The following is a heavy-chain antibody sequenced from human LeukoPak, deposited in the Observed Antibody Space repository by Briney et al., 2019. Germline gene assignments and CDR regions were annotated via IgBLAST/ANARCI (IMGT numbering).Heavy chain of an antibody. CDR2: IDPSDSYT. CDR3: ARHGKVAAAGQYYYYYHGMDV. Sequence: GESLKISCKGSGYSFTSYWISWVRQMPGKGLEWMGRIDPSDSYTDYSPSLQGHVTISADKSISTAYLQWSSLKASDTAMYYCARHGKVAAAGQYYYYYHGMDVWGQGTTVTVSS. CDR1: GYSFTSYW. V-gene: IGHV5-10-1*01. J-gene: IGHJ6*02. D-gene: IGHD6-13*01.